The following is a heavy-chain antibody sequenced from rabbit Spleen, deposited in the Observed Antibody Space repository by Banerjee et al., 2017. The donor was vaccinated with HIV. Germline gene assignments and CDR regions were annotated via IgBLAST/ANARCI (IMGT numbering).Heavy chain of an antibody. CDR1: GFSFSSNW. CDR3: VRGASSSGYYSL. D-gene: IGHD1-1*01. J-gene: IGHJ3*01. V-gene: IGHV1S45*01. Sequence: LEESGGGLVKPGGTLTLTCTVSGFSFSSNWICWVRQAPGKGLEWIACIYIGNGKTYYASWAKGRFTISKSSSTTVTLQMTSLTAADTATYFCVRGASSSGYYSLWGQGTLVTVS. CDR2: IYIGNGKT.